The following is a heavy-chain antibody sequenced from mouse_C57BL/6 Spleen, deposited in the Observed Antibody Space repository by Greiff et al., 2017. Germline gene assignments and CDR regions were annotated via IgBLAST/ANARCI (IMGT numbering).Heavy chain of an antibody. CDR3: ARGPYSSPLYYAMDY. V-gene: IGHV5-4*03. CDR1: GFTFSSYA. Sequence: DVKLVESGGGLVKPGGSLKLSCAASGFTFSSYAMSWVRQTPEKRLEWVATISDGGSYTYYPDNVKGRFTISRDNAKNNLYLQMSHLKSEDTAMYYCARGPYSSPLYYAMDYWGQGTSVTVSS. D-gene: IGHD1-1*01. J-gene: IGHJ4*01. CDR2: ISDGGSYT.